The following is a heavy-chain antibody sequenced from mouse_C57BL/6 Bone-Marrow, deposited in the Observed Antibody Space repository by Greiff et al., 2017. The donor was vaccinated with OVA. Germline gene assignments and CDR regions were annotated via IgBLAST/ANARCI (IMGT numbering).Heavy chain of an antibody. J-gene: IGHJ2*01. D-gene: IGHD1-1*01. V-gene: IGHV14-4*01. CDR3: TLYYYGPYYFDY. Sequence: EVQLQQSGAELVRPGASVKLSCTASGFNIKDDYMHWVKQRPEQGLEWIGWIDPENGDTEYASKFQGKATITADTSSNTAYLQLSSLTSEDTAVYYCTLYYYGPYYFDYWGQGTTLAVSS. CDR2: IDPENGDT. CDR1: GFNIKDDY.